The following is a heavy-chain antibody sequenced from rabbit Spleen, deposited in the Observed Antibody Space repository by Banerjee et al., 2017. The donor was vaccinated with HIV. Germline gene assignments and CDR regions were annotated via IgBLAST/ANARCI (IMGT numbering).Heavy chain of an antibody. J-gene: IGHJ6*01. CDR3: ASAYSGYGYASYL. CDR1: GFSFSSNYW. D-gene: IGHD6-1*01. V-gene: IGHV1S45*01. Sequence: QEQLEESGGDLVKPEGSLTLTCTASGFSFSSNYWTCWVRQAPGKGLEWIACIWGGSSGRTYYASWAKSRFTISKTSSTTVTLQVTRLTAADTATYFCASAYSGYGYASYLWGPGTLVTVS. CDR2: IWGGSSGRT.